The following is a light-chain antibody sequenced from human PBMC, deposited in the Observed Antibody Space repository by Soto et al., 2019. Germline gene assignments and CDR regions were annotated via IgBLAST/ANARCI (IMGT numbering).Light chain of an antibody. CDR3: QQYNNWPPYT. J-gene: IGKJ2*01. Sequence: EIVMTQSPATLSVSPGDRATVSCRASQSISSNLAWYQHKPGQAPRLLIYGASTRATGVLDRFSGSGSGAEFTLTISNLQSEDFAVYYCQQYNNWPPYTFGQGTKLEIK. V-gene: IGKV3-15*01. CDR2: GAS. CDR1: QSISSN.